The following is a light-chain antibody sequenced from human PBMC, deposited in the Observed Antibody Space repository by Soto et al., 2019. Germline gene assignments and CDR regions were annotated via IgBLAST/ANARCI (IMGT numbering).Light chain of an antibody. CDR3: QQANSFPLS. CDR2: SAS. J-gene: IGKJ3*01. Sequence: DIQMTQLPSSMSASVGDRVTITCRASQGISRWLAWYHQKPGKAPNLLIYSASTLHSGVPSRFSGSGSGTDFTLTISSLQPEDFGTYYCQQANSFPLSFGRGNKVD. CDR1: QGISRW. V-gene: IGKV1-12*01.